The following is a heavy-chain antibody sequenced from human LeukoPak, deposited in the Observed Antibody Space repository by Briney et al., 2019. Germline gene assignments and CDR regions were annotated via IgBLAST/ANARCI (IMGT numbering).Heavy chain of an antibody. CDR1: GFTFNNYW. CDR3: VRGEGDCTNGVCYFDN. J-gene: IGHJ4*02. Sequence: GSLRLSCAASGFTFNNYWMHWVRQGPGKGLVWVSGINSDGSNTKYADSVKGRFTISRDNAKNTVYLQMNCLRVEDTAMYYCVRGEGDCTNGVCYFDNWGQGTLVTVSS. CDR2: INSDGSNT. V-gene: IGHV3-74*01. D-gene: IGHD2-8*01.